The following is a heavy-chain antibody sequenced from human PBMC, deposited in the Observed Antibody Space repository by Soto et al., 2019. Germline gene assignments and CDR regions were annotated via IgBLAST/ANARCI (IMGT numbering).Heavy chain of an antibody. CDR3: AKILVSGNYLDAFDI. CDR1: GFTFSDYY. CDR2: ISSSRSYT. V-gene: IGHV3-11*03. Sequence: PGGSLRLSCAASGFTFSDYYMSWIRQAPGKGLEWVSYISSSRSYTNYADSVKGRFTISRDNAKNSLYLQMNSLRAEDTAVYYCAKILVSGNYLDAFDIWGQGTMVTVSS. D-gene: IGHD1-26*01. J-gene: IGHJ3*02.